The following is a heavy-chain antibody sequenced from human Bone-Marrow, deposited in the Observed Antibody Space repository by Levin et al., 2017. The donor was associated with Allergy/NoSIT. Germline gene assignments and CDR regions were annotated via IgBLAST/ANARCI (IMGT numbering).Heavy chain of an antibody. D-gene: IGHD6-19*01. CDR2: IYYSGST. V-gene: IGHV4-59*01. J-gene: IGHJ6*02. Sequence: SETLSLTCTVSGGSISSYYWSWIRQPPGKGLEWIGYIYYSGSTNYNPSLKSRVTISVDTSKNQFSLKLSSVTAADTAVYYCASTVAYYYGMDVWGQGTTVTVSS. CDR3: ASTVAYYYGMDV. CDR1: GGSISSYY.